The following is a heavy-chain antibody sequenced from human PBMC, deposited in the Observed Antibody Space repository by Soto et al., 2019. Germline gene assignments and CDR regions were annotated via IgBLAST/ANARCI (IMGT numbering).Heavy chain of an antibody. CDR1: GFTFSSYG. Sequence: GGSLRLSCAASGFTFSSYGMHWVRQAPGKGLEWVLFIWYDGINNYYADFVKGRFTISRDNSKNTLFLQMNSLRAEDTAVYYCARGPRRGTGYYENYYYYGMDVWGQGTTVTVSS. D-gene: IGHD3-22*01. CDR2: IWYDGINN. V-gene: IGHV3-33*01. CDR3: ARGPRRGTGYYENYYYYGMDV. J-gene: IGHJ6*02.